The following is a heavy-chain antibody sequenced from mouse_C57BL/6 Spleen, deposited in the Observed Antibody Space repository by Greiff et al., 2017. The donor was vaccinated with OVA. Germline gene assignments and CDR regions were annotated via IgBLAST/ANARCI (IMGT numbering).Heavy chain of an antibody. D-gene: IGHD2-1*01. Sequence: QVQLQQPGAELVRPGSSVKLSCKASGYTFTSYWMDWVKQRPGQGLEWIGNIYPSDSETHYNQKFKDKATLTVDKSSSTAYMQLSSLTSEDSAVDSGARGGNYEGGAMDYWGQGTSVTVSS. CDR1: GYTFTSYW. J-gene: IGHJ4*01. V-gene: IGHV1-61*01. CDR2: IYPSDSET. CDR3: ARGGNYEGGAMDY.